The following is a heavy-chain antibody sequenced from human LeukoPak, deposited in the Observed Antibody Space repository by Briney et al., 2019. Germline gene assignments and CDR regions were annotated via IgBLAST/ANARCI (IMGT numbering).Heavy chain of an antibody. V-gene: IGHV1-2*02. Sequence: ASVKVSCKASGYTFTGYYMHWVRQAPGQGLEWMGWINPNSGGTNYAQKFQGRVTITTDESTSTAYMELSSLRSEDTAVYYCARLDYDSSGYSRWPVEDYWGQGTLVTVSS. D-gene: IGHD3-22*01. CDR3: ARLDYDSSGYSRWPVEDY. J-gene: IGHJ4*02. CDR1: GYTFTGYY. CDR2: INPNSGGT.